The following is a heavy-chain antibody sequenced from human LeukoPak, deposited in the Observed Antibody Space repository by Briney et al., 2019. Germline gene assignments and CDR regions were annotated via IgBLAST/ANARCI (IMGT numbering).Heavy chain of an antibody. Sequence: GGSLRLSCAASGFSLNTYSMNWVRQAPGKGLEWVSGISPRGDITYYKDSVRGRFTISRDNFKNTVSLQLNSLRAEDTAMYYCAKDDDWGRFNHWGQGTLVTVSS. J-gene: IGHJ1*01. CDR3: AKDDDWGRFNH. V-gene: IGHV3-23*01. CDR2: ISPRGDIT. CDR1: GFSLNTYS. D-gene: IGHD3-16*01.